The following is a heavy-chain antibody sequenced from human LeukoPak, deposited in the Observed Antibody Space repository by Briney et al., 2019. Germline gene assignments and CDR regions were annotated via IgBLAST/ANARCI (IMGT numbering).Heavy chain of an antibody. CDR1: GFTFSSYA. J-gene: IGHJ4*02. D-gene: IGHD6-19*01. CDR2: VSDSGDNT. Sequence: GGSLRLSCAASGFTFSSYAMSWVRQAPGKGLEWVSAVSDSGDNTHYADSVKGRFAISRDNSKNTLYLQMNSLRDEDTAVYYCAKGPLIAVAGTTWDYWGQGTLVTVSS. CDR3: AKGPLIAVAGTTWDY. V-gene: IGHV3-23*01.